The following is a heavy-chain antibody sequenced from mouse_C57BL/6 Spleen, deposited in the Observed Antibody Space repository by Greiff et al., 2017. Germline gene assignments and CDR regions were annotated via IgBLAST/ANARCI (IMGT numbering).Heavy chain of an antibody. Sequence: DVLLVESGGGLVQSGRSLRLSCATSGFTFSDFYMEWVRQAPGQGLEWIAASRNKANDYTTEYSASVKGRFIVARDTSQSILYLQMNALRAEDTAIEYCARAANYYGSSYPYWYFDVWGTGTTVTVSS. CDR2: SRNKANDYTT. J-gene: IGHJ1*03. CDR1: GFTFSDFY. D-gene: IGHD1-1*01. V-gene: IGHV7-1*01. CDR3: ARAANYYGSSYPYWYFDV.